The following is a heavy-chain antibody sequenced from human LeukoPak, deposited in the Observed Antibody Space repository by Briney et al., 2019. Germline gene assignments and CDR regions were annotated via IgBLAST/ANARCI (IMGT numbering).Heavy chain of an antibody. Sequence: GSLRLSCAASALTFSDAWMSWVRQAPGKGLEWVGRIKSETDGGTTYYATPVKGRFTISRDDSKNTLYLQMNSLKIEDTVVYYCTTEKEYCSGGNCYFLAFDFWGQGTMVTVSS. D-gene: IGHD2-15*01. V-gene: IGHV3-15*01. CDR1: ALTFSDAW. CDR3: TTEKEYCSGGNCYFLAFDF. J-gene: IGHJ3*01. CDR2: IKSETDGGTT.